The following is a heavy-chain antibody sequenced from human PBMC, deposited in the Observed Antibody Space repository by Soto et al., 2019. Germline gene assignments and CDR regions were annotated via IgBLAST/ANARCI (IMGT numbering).Heavy chain of an antibody. CDR2: LNPKSGAT. D-gene: IGHD3-22*01. V-gene: IGHV1-2*02. CDR3: VYYCAKSNYAGYDYFQYGLDV. J-gene: IGHJ6*02. Sequence: QVQLVQSGAEVQKPGDSLKVSCKASGYRFTGYGLHWVRQAHGQGLQWMGWLNPKSGATAYAQKFLASVTMTREMSTNTAYLELSGLRSDDTSDDTAVYYCAKSNYAGYDYFQYGLDVWGLGTTVTVSS. CDR1: GYRFTGYG.